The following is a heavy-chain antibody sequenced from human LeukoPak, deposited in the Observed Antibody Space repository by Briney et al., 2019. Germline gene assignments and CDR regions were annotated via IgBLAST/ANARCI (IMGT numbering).Heavy chain of an antibody. Sequence: GGSLRLSCAASGFTFSSYGMHWVRQAPGKGLEWVAVISYDGNNKYYGDSVKGRFTISRDNSKNTLYLQMNSLRAEDTAVYYCAKDLRITMIVVALYFDYWGQGTLVTVSS. CDR2: ISYDGNNK. CDR3: AKDLRITMIVVALYFDY. CDR1: GFTFSSYG. V-gene: IGHV3-30*18. D-gene: IGHD3-22*01. J-gene: IGHJ4*02.